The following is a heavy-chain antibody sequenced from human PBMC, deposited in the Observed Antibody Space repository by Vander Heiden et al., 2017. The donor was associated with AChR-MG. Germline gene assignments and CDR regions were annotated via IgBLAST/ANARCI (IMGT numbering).Heavy chain of an antibody. J-gene: IGHJ6*02. Sequence: QVQLVQSGAEVKKPGSSVKVSCKASGGTFSSYAISWVRQAPGQGLEWMGGIIPIFGTANYAQKCQGRVTITADESTSTAYMELSSLRSEDTAVYYCARAEFYYGSGSYFGYYYGMDVWGQGTTVTVSS. CDR1: GGTFSSYA. V-gene: IGHV1-69*01. CDR2: IIPIFGTA. D-gene: IGHD3-10*01. CDR3: ARAEFYYGSGSYFGYYYGMDV.